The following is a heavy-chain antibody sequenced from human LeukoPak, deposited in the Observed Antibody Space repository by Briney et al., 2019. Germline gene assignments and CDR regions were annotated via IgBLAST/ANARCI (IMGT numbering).Heavy chain of an antibody. CDR3: ARGGNYDFWSGYLYNWFDP. J-gene: IGHJ5*02. CDR1: GYTFTSYD. V-gene: IGHV1-8*03. D-gene: IGHD3-3*01. CDR2: MNPNSGNT. Sequence: ASVKVSCKASGYTFTSYDINWVRQATGQGLEWMGWMNPNSGNTGYAQKFQGRVTITRNTSMSTAYMELSSLRSEDTAVYYCARGGNYDFWSGYLYNWFDPWGQGTLVTVSS.